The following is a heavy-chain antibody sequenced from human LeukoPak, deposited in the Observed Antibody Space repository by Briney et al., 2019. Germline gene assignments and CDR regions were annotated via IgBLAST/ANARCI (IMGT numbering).Heavy chain of an antibody. Sequence: PSETLSLTCTVSGGSMSSSRYYWGWIRQPPGKRLEWIGKMSYGGSTFYNLSLRSRVDISEDTSKNQFSLTVNSVTAADTAIYYCARLSIAGATYWYFDLWGRGTLVTVSS. CDR1: GGSMSSSRYY. CDR3: ARLSIAGATYWYFDL. J-gene: IGHJ2*01. V-gene: IGHV4-39*01. CDR2: MSYGGST. D-gene: IGHD1-26*01.